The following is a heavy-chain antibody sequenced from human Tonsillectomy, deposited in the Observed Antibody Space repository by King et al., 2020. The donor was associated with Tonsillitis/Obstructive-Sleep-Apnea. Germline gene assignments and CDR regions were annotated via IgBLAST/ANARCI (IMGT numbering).Heavy chain of an antibody. Sequence: VQLVQSGTEVKKPGASVKVSCKASGYTFTNYYMHWVQQAPGQGLEWMGIINPSGDSTTYAQKFQGRVTMTRDTSTSTVYMELSSLRSEDTAVYYCASRTGVPEAFDIWGQGTMVTVSS. CDR3: ASRTGVPEAFDI. J-gene: IGHJ3*02. D-gene: IGHD3-10*01. CDR2: INPSGDST. CDR1: GYTFTNYY. V-gene: IGHV1-46*01.